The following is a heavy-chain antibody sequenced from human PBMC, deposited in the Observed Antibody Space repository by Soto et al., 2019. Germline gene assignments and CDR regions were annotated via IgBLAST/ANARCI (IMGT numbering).Heavy chain of an antibody. V-gene: IGHV3-23*01. Sequence: GGSLRLSCAASGFSFGSYALSWVRQAPGKGLEWVPTISGSDGKTFYADSVKGRFSISRDTSQSTLYLQMNSLRADDTAMYYCARWSYLDYWGQGTRVTVSS. CDR2: ISGSDGKT. CDR3: ARWSYLDY. CDR1: GFSFGSYA. J-gene: IGHJ4*02. D-gene: IGHD3-3*01.